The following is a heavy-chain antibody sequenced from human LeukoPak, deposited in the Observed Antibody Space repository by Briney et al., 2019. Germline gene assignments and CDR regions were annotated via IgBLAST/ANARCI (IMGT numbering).Heavy chain of an antibody. CDR2: TDEGGDSR. D-gene: IGHD1-26*01. V-gene: IGHV3-23*01. Sequence: SGGSLRLSCAASGFTSSTAAMSWVRQAPGKGLEWVSTTDEGGDSRHFSDSVKGRFTISRDNSKNTLYLHMNSLTVEDTALYYCAKDFSPVVGATDYWGQGTLVTVSS. CDR3: AKDFSPVVGATDY. J-gene: IGHJ4*02. CDR1: GFTSSTAA.